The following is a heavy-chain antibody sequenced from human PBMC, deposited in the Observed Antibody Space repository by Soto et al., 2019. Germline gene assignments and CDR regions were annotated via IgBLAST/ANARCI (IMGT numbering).Heavy chain of an antibody. Sequence: EVQLLESGGGLVQPGGSLRLSCAASGFTFSSYAMSWVRQAPGKGLEWVSAISGSGGSTYYADSVKGRFTISRDNAKNSLYLQMNSLRAEDTAVYYCARDGGGDSSGYGNDAFDIWGQGTMVTVSS. D-gene: IGHD3-22*01. CDR1: GFTFSSYA. CDR3: ARDGGGDSSGYGNDAFDI. V-gene: IGHV3-23*01. CDR2: ISGSGGST. J-gene: IGHJ3*02.